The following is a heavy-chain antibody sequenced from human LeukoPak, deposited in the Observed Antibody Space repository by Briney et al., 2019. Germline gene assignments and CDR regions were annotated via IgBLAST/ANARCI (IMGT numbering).Heavy chain of an antibody. D-gene: IGHD3-22*01. CDR1: GFTFSSYA. CDR3: AKVLNTMIVVVIIGDIDY. Sequence: PGGSLRLSCAASGFTFSSYAMSWVRQAPGKGLEWVSAISGSGGSTYYADSVKGRFTISRDNSKNTLYLQMNSLRAEDTAVYYCAKVLNTMIVVVIIGDIDYWGQGTLVTVSS. V-gene: IGHV3-23*01. J-gene: IGHJ4*02. CDR2: ISGSGGST.